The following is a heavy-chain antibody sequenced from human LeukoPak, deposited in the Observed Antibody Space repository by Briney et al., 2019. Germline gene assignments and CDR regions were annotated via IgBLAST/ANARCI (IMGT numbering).Heavy chain of an antibody. V-gene: IGHV3-11*01. J-gene: IGHJ4*02. CDR2: ISGSGSTI. Sequence: AGSLRLSCTACGFTFSDYNMSWMRQAPGKGRKGVSYISGSGSTISYEDSVKGRFTISRDNAKNSLYLQMISLRAEDTAVYFCARGSGGSSGTFDYWGQGTLVTVSS. CDR3: ARGSGGSSGTFDY. CDR1: GFTFSDYN. D-gene: IGHD3-22*01.